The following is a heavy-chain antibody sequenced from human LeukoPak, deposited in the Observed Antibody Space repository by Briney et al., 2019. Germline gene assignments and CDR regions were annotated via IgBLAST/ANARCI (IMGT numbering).Heavy chain of an antibody. CDR1: GGTFSSYA. J-gene: IGHJ6*02. CDR2: IIPINGTA. V-gene: IGHV1-69*13. CDR3: ARYSDYYYGMDV. D-gene: IGHD2-21*01. Sequence: SVKVSCKASGGTFSSYAISWVRQAPGQGLEWMGGIIPINGTANYAQKFQGRVTITADESTSTAYMELSSLRSEDTAVYYCARYSDYYYGMDVWGQGTTVTVSS.